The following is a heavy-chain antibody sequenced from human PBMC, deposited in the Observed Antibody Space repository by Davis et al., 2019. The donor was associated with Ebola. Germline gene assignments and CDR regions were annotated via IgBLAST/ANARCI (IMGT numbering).Heavy chain of an antibody. CDR2: IYYSGST. D-gene: IGHD6-6*01. V-gene: IGHV4-59*12. Sequence: GSLRLSCAVYGGSFSGYYWSWIRQPPGKGLEWIGYIYYSGSTNYDPSLKSRVTISVDTSKNQFSLKMNSVTAADTAVYYCARVVQQVVRLDSWGQGTLVTVSS. CDR1: GGSFSGYY. CDR3: ARVVQQVVRLDS. J-gene: IGHJ5*01.